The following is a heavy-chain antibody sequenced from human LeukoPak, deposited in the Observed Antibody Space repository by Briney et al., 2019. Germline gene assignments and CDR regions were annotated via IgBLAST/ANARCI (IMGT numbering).Heavy chain of an antibody. D-gene: IGHD5-18*01. CDR1: GIIFSNYW. J-gene: IGHJ4*02. Sequence: GGVLRLSCAASGIIFSNYWMHWVRQAPGKGLVWVSRINRDGSSTNYADSVKGRFTISRDNAKNTLYLQMNSARAEDTAVYYCARDLSGVTGYTYGRGIDYWGRGALVGVCS. V-gene: IGHV3-74*01. CDR2: INRDGSST. CDR3: ARDLSGVTGYTYGRGIDY.